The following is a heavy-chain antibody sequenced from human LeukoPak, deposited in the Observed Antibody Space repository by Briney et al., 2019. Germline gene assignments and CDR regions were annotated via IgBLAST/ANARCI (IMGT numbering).Heavy chain of an antibody. Sequence: SGPALVKPRQTLTLTCSFSGFPLNTGGMCVSWIRQSPGKAPEWLARIDWENDQYYSTSLKTRLTISKDNSKNQVVLTMTNMDPVDTATYYCARIRVGENTYSYYIDYWGQGTLVTVSS. CDR2: IDWENDQ. CDR1: GFPLNTGGMC. CDR3: ARIRVGENTYSYYIDY. J-gene: IGHJ4*02. D-gene: IGHD2/OR15-2a*01. V-gene: IGHV2-70*11.